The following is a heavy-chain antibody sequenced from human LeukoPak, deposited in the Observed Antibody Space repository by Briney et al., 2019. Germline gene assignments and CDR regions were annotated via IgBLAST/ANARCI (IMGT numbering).Heavy chain of an antibody. CDR2: IWYDGSNK. V-gene: IGHV3-33*06. Sequence: GSLRLSFAASGFTFSSYGMHWVRQAPGKGLEWVAVIWYDGSNKYYADSVKGRFTISRDNSKNTLYLQMNSLRAEDTAVYYCAKDHSGSYYAPFDYWGQGTLVTVSS. J-gene: IGHJ4*02. D-gene: IGHD1-26*01. CDR3: AKDHSGSYYAPFDY. CDR1: GFTFSSYG.